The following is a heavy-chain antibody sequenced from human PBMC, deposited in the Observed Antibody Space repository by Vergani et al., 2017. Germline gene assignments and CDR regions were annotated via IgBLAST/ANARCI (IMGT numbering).Heavy chain of an antibody. V-gene: IGHV3-30*02. CDR3: AKYLRDSTDGLPDS. CDR1: GFTFSNFG. Sequence: QVQLVESAGGVVQPRGSLRLSCASSGFTFSNFGMLWIRQAPGKGLEWLAYIGKDGINTRYRDAVKGRFTVSRDNSKDILYLQMDSLRREDTALYYCAKYLRDSTDGLPDSWGPGTLVIVSS. J-gene: IGHJ4*02. D-gene: IGHD2-21*02. CDR2: IGKDGINT.